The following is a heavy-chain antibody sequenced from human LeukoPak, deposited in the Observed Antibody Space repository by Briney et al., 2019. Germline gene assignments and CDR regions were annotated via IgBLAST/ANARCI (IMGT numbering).Heavy chain of an antibody. CDR3: AWHYYDY. Sequence: GGSLRLSCAASGFTLSKAWMSWVRQAPGKGLEWVGRIKSKTDGGTTDYAAPVKDRFTISRDDSKNTLYLQMNSLKTEDTAVYYCAWHYYDYWGQGTLVTVSS. V-gene: IGHV3-15*01. CDR2: IKSKTDGGTT. CDR1: GFTLSKAW. J-gene: IGHJ4*02.